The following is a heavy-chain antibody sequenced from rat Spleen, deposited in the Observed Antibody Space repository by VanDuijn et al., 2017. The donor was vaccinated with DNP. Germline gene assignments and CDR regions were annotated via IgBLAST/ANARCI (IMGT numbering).Heavy chain of an antibody. J-gene: IGHJ4*01. CDR2: MWSDGNT. V-gene: IGHV2-32*01. D-gene: IGHD1-11*01. Sequence: QVQLKESGPGLVQPSQTLSLTCTVSGFSLTSNGVHWVRQPPGKGLEWLGIMWSDGNTSFNSTLKSRLNINRDTSKSQVFLKMNSLRTEDTATYYCARALRRTVYAMDAWGRGTSVTVSS. CDR3: ARALRRTVYAMDA. CDR1: GFSLTSNG.